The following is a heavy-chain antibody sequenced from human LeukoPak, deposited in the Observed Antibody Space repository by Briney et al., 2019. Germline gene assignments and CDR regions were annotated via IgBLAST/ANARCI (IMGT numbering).Heavy chain of an antibody. CDR3: AKGYDSSGYLHDY. D-gene: IGHD3-22*01. V-gene: IGHV3-30*18. Sequence: GGSLRLSCAASGFTFSSYGMHWVRQAPGKGLERVAVISYDGSNKYYADSVKGRFTISRDNSKNTLYLQMNSLRAEDTAVYYCAKGYDSSGYLHDYWGQGTLVTVSS. CDR1: GFTFSSYG. J-gene: IGHJ4*02. CDR2: ISYDGSNK.